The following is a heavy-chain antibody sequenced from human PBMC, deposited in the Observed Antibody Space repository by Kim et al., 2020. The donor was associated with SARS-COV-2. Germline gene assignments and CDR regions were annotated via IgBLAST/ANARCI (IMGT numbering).Heavy chain of an antibody. D-gene: IGHD2-2*01. V-gene: IGHV3-49*04. CDR1: GFTFGDYA. CDR3: TTDCSSTSCQFDY. Sequence: GGSLRLSCTASGFTFGDYAMSWVRQAPGKGLEWVGFIRSKAYGGTTEYAASVKGRFTISRDDSKSIAYLQMNSLKTEDTAVYYCTTDCSSTSCQFDYWGQGTLVTVSS. J-gene: IGHJ4*02. CDR2: IRSKAYGGTT.